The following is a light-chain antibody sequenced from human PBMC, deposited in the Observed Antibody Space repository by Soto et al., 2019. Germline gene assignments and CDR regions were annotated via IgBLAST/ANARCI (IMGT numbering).Light chain of an antibody. CDR1: SIDVGGYNY. Sequence: QSALTQPASVSGSPGQSITISCTGTSIDVGGYNYVSWYQQHPGKAPKLMIYDVSNRPSGVSNRFSGSKSGNTASLTISGLQAEDEADYYCSSYTSSSTPFLFGTGTKLTVL. CDR2: DVS. CDR3: SSYTSSSTPFL. V-gene: IGLV2-14*01. J-gene: IGLJ1*01.